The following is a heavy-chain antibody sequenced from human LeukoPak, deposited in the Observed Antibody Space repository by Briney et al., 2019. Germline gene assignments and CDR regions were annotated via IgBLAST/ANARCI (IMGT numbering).Heavy chain of an antibody. J-gene: IGHJ5*02. V-gene: IGHV3-9*01. CDR3: AKDGLPDYGDYGFWFDP. D-gene: IGHD4-17*01. CDR2: ISWNSGSI. Sequence: GGSLRLSCAASGFTFDDYAMHWVRQAPGKGLEWVSGISWNSGSIGYADSVKGRFTISRDNAKNSLYLQMNSLRAEDTALYYCAKDGLPDYGDYGFWFDPWGQGTLVTASS. CDR1: GFTFDDYA.